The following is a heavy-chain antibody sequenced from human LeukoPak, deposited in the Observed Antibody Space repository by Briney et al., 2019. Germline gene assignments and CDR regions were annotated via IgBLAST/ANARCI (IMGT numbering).Heavy chain of an antibody. Sequence: GGSLRLSCAASGFTFNGYGMSWVRQAPGKGLEWVSGINWNGGSTGYADSVKGRFTISRDNAKNSLYLQMNSLRAEDTAVYYCAKELDSSGWYYFDYWGQGTLVTVSS. D-gene: IGHD6-19*01. CDR2: INWNGGST. CDR1: GFTFNGYG. J-gene: IGHJ4*02. CDR3: AKELDSSGWYYFDY. V-gene: IGHV3-20*04.